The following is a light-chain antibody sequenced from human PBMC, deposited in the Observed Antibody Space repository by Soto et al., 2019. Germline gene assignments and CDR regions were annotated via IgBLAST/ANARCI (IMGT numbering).Light chain of an antibody. J-gene: IGKJ4*01. CDR1: QSISSY. CDR2: AAS. CDR3: QQLNSHPLT. Sequence: IQMTQSPSSLSASVGDRVPVSCRASQSISSYLNWYQQKPGKAPKLLIYAASTLQSGVPSRSSGRGSGTEFTLTVSSLQPEDFATYYCQQLNSHPLTFGGGTKVDIK. V-gene: IGKV1-9*01.